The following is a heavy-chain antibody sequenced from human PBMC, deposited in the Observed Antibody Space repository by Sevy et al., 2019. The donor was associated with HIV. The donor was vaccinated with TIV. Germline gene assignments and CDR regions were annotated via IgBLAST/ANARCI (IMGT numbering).Heavy chain of an antibody. V-gene: IGHV4-59*11. J-gene: IGHJ5*02. D-gene: IGHD3-16*01. CDR1: GGSISTHS. CDR2: MYYSGST. Sequence: SETLSLTCTFSGGSISTHSWSWIRRPPGKGLEWIGYMYYSGSTNYNPSFKSRFTMTMDASKNQFSLNLSSVTAADTAVYDCARLYVPRGRLEFDPWGQGTLVTVSS. CDR3: ARLYVPRGRLEFDP.